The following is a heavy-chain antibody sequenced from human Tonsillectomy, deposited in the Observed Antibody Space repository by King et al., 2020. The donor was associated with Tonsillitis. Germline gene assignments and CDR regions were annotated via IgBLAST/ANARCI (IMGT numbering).Heavy chain of an antibody. CDR1: GGSISSSNW. V-gene: IGHV4-4*02. D-gene: IGHD1-1*01. Sequence: QLQESGPGLVKPSGTLSLTCAVSGGSISSSNWWIWVGQPPGKGLEWIGEIYHSGSTNYNPSLKCRLTISVEKSKNQFSLKLSSVTAADTAVYYCARGTKTYCFDYWGQGTLVTVSS. J-gene: IGHJ4*02. CDR2: IYHSGST. CDR3: ARGTKTYCFDY.